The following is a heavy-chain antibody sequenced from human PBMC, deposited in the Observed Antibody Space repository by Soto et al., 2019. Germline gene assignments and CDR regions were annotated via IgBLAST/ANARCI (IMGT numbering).Heavy chain of an antibody. Sequence: QITLEESGPPLVKPTQTLTLTCTFSGFSLSTTGEGVAWIRQPPGKALEWLALIYWDDEKRYSPSLKTRLTITKDTSKNQVVLTMTNMAPVDTATYYCVQFSYHGDYRAFDSWGQGTLVTVSS. CDR3: VQFSYHGDYRAFDS. CDR2: IYWDDEK. V-gene: IGHV2-5*02. D-gene: IGHD4-17*01. J-gene: IGHJ4*02. CDR1: GFSLSTTGEG.